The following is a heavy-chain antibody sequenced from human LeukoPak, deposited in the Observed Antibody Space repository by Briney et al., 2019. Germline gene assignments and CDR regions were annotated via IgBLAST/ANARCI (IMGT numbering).Heavy chain of an antibody. J-gene: IGHJ6*02. D-gene: IGHD2-15*01. Sequence: GGSLRLSCAASGFTFSSYGMHWVRQAPGKGLEWVAVISYGGSNKYYADSVKGRFTISRDNSKNTLYLQMNSLRAEDTAVYYCARWVVVAATQYYYGMDVWGQGTTVTVSS. CDR3: ARWVVVAATQYYYGMDV. V-gene: IGHV3-30*03. CDR1: GFTFSSYG. CDR2: ISYGGSNK.